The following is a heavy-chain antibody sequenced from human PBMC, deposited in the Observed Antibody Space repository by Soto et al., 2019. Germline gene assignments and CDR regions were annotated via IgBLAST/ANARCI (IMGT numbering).Heavy chain of an antibody. Sequence: QVQLVQSGAEVKKPGSSVKVSCKASGGTFSSYAISWVRQAPGQGLEWMGGIIPIFGTANYGQKFQGRVTITADKSTSTAYMELSSLRSEDTAVYYCARGGYCSSTSCYRSYYYGMDVWGQGTTVTVSS. D-gene: IGHD2-2*02. CDR1: GGTFSSYA. J-gene: IGHJ6*02. CDR3: ARGGYCSSTSCYRSYYYGMDV. CDR2: IIPIFGTA. V-gene: IGHV1-69*06.